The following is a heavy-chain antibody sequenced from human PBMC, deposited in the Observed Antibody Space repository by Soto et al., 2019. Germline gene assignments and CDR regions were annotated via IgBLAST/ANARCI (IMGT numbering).Heavy chain of an antibody. CDR2: LSYDGSNK. CDR3: ESLPPVLRFLEWFQDYYYYGMDV. CDR1: GFTFSSYA. Sequence: GGSLRLSCAASGFTFSSYAMHWVRQAPGKGLEWVAVLSYDGSNKYYADSVKGRFTISRDNSKNTLYLQMNSLRAEDTAVYYCESLPPVLRFLEWFQDYYYYGMDVWGQGTTVTVSS. V-gene: IGHV3-30-3*01. J-gene: IGHJ6*02. D-gene: IGHD3-3*01.